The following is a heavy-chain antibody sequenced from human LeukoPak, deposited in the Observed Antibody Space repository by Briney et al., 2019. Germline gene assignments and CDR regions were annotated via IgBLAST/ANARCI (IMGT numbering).Heavy chain of an antibody. V-gene: IGHV4-39*07. CDR3: ARDGSSGTLLDYGMDV. J-gene: IGHJ6*02. CDR1: GGSISSSSYY. D-gene: IGHD3-22*01. CDR2: IYYSGST. Sequence: SETLSLTCTVSGGSISSSSYYWGWIRQPPGKGLEWIGSIYYSGSTYYNPSLKSRVTISVDTSKNQFSLKLSSVTAADTAVYYCARDGSSGTLLDYGMDVWGQGTTVTVSS.